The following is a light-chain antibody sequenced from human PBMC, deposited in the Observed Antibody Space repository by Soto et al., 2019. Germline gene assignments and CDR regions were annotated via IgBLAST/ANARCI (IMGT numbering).Light chain of an antibody. CDR2: DAS. V-gene: IGKV1-13*02. Sequence: AIQLTQSPSSLSASVGDRVTITCRASQGISNAVAWYQQKPGKAPELLIYDASSLQSGVPSRFSGGGSGTDFPLTTNSLQPEDSPPYYCQQFNSKPLTFGGGTTVQI. J-gene: IGKJ4*01. CDR1: QGISNA. CDR3: QQFNSKPLT.